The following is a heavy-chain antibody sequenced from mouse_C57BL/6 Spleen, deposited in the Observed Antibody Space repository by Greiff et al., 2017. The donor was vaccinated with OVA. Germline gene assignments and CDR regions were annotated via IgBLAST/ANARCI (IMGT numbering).Heavy chain of an antibody. CDR1: GYTFTSYC. V-gene: IGHV1-69*01. J-gene: IGHJ1*03. CDR3: ARGDYYGSSHWYFDV. Sequence: QVQLQQPGAELVMPGASVKLSCKASGYTFTSYCMHWVKQRPGQGLEWIGEIDPSDSYTNYNQKFKGKFTLTVDTSSSTAYMQLSSLTSEASAIYYCARGDYYGSSHWYFDVWGTGTTVTVSS. D-gene: IGHD1-1*01. CDR2: IDPSDSYT.